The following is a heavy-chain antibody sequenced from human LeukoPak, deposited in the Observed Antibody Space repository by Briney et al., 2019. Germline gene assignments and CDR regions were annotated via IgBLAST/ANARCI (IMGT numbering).Heavy chain of an antibody. Sequence: GASVKVSCKASGYTFTDYYVHWVRRAPGLGLEWMGVINPGGGRTTYAQKFQDRVNMTRDTSTSTVYMELSGLTSADTAVYFCARVISPARRGRTLVAAAATPFDYWGQGTLVTVSS. J-gene: IGHJ4*02. D-gene: IGHD2-15*01. V-gene: IGHV1-46*01. CDR1: GYTFTDYY. CDR3: ARVISPARRGRTLVAAAATPFDY. CDR2: INPGGGRT.